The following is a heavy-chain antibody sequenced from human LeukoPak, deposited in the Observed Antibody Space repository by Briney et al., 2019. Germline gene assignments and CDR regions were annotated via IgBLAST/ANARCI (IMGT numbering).Heavy chain of an antibody. Sequence: GGSLRLSCAASGFTVSTNYMNWVRQTPGKGLEWVSIIHSGGTTNYADSVKGRFTISRDNSKNTLYLQMNSLRAEDTAVYYCARDPSRSAMASSWGQGILVTVSS. CDR3: ARDPSRSAMASS. CDR1: GFTVSTNY. V-gene: IGHV3-53*01. D-gene: IGHD5-18*01. J-gene: IGHJ5*02. CDR2: IHSGGTT.